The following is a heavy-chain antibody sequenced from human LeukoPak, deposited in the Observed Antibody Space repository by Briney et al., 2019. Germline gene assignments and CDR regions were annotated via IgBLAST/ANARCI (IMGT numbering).Heavy chain of an antibody. CDR1: GFTFGSYA. CDR2: ISGGGANT. CDR3: AGKGFSGSYRVLDY. D-gene: IGHD1-26*01. Sequence: GGSLRLSCAASGFTFGSYAMSWVRQAPGKGLEWVSSISGGGANTYYGDSVKGRFTISRDNYKNTLYLQMNSLRAEDTAVYYCAGKGFSGSYRVLDYWGQGTLVTVSS. V-gene: IGHV3-23*01. J-gene: IGHJ4*02.